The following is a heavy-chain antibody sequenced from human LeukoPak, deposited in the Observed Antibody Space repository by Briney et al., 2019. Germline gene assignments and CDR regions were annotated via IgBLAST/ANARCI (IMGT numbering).Heavy chain of an antibody. CDR1: GGSISSYY. J-gene: IGHJ3*02. CDR3: ARQGGGGRAFDI. V-gene: IGHV4-59*08. Sequence: PSETLSLTCTVSGGSISSYYWSWIRQPPGKGLEWIGYIYYSGSTYYNPSLKSRVTISIDTSKNQFSLELSSVTATDTAIYYCARQGGGGRAFDIWGQGTMVTVSS. D-gene: IGHD1-26*01. CDR2: IYYSGST.